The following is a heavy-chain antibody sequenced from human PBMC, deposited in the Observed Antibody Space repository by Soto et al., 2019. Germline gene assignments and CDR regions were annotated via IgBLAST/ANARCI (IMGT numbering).Heavy chain of an antibody. V-gene: IGHV3-23*01. CDR1: GFTFSSYA. CDR3: AKDARFLDWCCGRESYFLDV. J-gene: IGHJ6*02. Sequence: GSLRLSCAASGFTFSSYAMSWVRQAPGKGLEWVSAISGSGGSTYYADSVKGRFTISRDNSKNTLYLQMNSLRAEDTAVYYCAKDARFLDWCCGRESYFLDVWGQGTTVIVSS. D-gene: IGHD3-3*01. CDR2: ISGSGGST.